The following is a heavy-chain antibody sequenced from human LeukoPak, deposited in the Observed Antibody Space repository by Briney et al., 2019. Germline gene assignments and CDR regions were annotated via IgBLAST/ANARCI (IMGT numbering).Heavy chain of an antibody. V-gene: IGHV5-51*01. CDR2: IYPDNSET. CDR1: GYRFTIDY. Sequence: GESLKISCKASGYRFTIDYIGWVRQMPGKGLEWMGIIYPDNSETNYSPSFQGHVSMSVDKSITTAYLQWSRLKASDTAIYYCARQAYGSHFDAFDIWGQGTMVTVSS. D-gene: IGHD3-22*01. CDR3: ARQAYGSHFDAFDI. J-gene: IGHJ3*02.